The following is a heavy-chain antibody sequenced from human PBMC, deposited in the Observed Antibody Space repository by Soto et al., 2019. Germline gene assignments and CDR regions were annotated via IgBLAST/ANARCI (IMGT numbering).Heavy chain of an antibody. J-gene: IGHJ4*02. V-gene: IGHV3-21*01. Sequence: EVQLVESGGGLVKPGGSLRLSCAASGFTFSSHNMNWVRQAPGKGLEWISFISVSSGDIYYAESVKGRFTISRDNAKNSLYLQMNSLRDEDTAVYYCVRGGFSNYAGDYWGQGTLVTVSS. CDR2: ISVSSGDI. CDR3: VRGGFSNYAGDY. D-gene: IGHD4-4*01. CDR1: GFTFSSHN.